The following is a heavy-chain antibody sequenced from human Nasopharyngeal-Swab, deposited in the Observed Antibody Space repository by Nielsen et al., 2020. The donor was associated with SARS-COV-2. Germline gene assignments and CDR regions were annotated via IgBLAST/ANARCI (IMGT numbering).Heavy chain of an antibody. CDR1: GGSISSSSYY. CDR3: ARANRGVFGVVTHFDY. D-gene: IGHD3-3*01. Sequence: GSLRLSCTVSGGSISSSSYYWGWIRQPPGKGLEWIGSIYYSGSTYYNPSLKSRVTISVDTSKNQFSLKLSSVTAADTAVYYCARANRGVFGVVTHFDYWGQGTLVTVSS. CDR2: IYYSGST. V-gene: IGHV4-39*07. J-gene: IGHJ4*02.